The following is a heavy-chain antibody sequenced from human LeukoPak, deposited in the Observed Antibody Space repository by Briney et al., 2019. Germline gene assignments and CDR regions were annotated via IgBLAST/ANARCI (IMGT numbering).Heavy chain of an antibody. D-gene: IGHD3-22*01. CDR1: GFTFSSYW. CDR2: IKQDGSEK. Sequence: GGSLRLSCAASGFTFSSYWMSWVRQAPGKGLEWVANIKQDGSEKYYVDSVKGRFTIPRDNAKNSLYLQMNSLRAEDTAVYYCARHIDLSGGSGYYAFPWFDPWGQGTLVTVSS. V-gene: IGHV3-7*05. CDR3: ARHIDLSGGSGYYAFPWFDP. J-gene: IGHJ5*02.